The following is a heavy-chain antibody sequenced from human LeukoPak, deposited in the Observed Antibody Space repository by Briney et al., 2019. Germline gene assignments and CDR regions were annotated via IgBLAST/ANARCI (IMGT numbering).Heavy chain of an antibody. V-gene: IGHV1-69*13. Sequence: SVKVSCKASGGTFSSYAISWVRQAPGQGLEWMGEIIPIFGTANYAQKFQGRVTITADESTSTAYMELSSLRSEDTAVYYCARGIRLPLDYYYYMDVWGKGTTVTVSS. CDR2: IIPIFGTA. CDR3: ARGIRLPLDYYYYMDV. J-gene: IGHJ6*03. CDR1: GGTFSSYA. D-gene: IGHD2/OR15-2a*01.